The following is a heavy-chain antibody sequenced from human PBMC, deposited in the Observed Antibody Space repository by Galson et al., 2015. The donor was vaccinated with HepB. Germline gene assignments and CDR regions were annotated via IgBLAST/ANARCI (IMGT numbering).Heavy chain of an antibody. Sequence: SLRLSCAASGFTFSSYWMSWVRQAPGKGLEWVANIKQDGSEKYYVDSVKGRFTISRDNAKNSLYLQMNSLRAEDTAVYYCARFVEEGTYGMDVWGQGTTVTVSS. CDR3: ARFVEEGTYGMDV. CDR1: GFTFSSYW. D-gene: IGHD3-10*01. V-gene: IGHV3-7*03. CDR2: IKQDGSEK. J-gene: IGHJ6*02.